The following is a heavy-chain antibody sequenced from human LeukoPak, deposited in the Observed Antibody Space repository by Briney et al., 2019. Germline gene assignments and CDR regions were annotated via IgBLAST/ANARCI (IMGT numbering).Heavy chain of an antibody. CDR2: IYYSGST. CDR1: GGSFSGYY. D-gene: IGHD1-26*01. CDR3: ATAGRSGTYDLYFDS. Sequence: SETLSLTCAVYGGSFSGYYWSWIRQPPGKGLEWIGYIYYSGSTNYNPSLKSRVTISVDTSKNQFSLKLSSVTAADTAVYYCATAGRSGTYDLYFDSWGQGTLVTVSS. V-gene: IGHV4-59*01. J-gene: IGHJ4*02.